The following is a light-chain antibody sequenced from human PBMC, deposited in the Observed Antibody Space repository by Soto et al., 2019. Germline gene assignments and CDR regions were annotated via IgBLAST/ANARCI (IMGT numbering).Light chain of an antibody. V-gene: IGKV3-11*02. CDR3: QHYNCYSEA. CDR2: DAT. CDR1: QSVSSF. Sequence: EIVLTQSPATLSLSPGESATLSCRTSQSVSSFLGWYQQKLGQSPRLLIYDATHRATGIPARFSGSGVGRNFSLTISSQQPDDFATYYCQHYNCYSEAFGQGTKVELK. J-gene: IGKJ1*01.